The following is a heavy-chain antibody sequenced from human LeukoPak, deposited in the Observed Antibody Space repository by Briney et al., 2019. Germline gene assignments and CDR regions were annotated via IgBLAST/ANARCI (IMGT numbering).Heavy chain of an antibody. Sequence: ASVKDSCKATRYTFTSYAMHWVRPPPGKRGEGMGWINAGNGNTKDTQKFQGRVTITRDTSASTAYMELSSLRSEDTAVYYCARGGSGGEYYFDYWGQGALVTVSS. CDR1: RYTFTSYA. V-gene: IGHV1-3*01. CDR3: ARGGSGGEYYFDY. CDR2: INAGNGNT. D-gene: IGHD3-10*01. J-gene: IGHJ4*02.